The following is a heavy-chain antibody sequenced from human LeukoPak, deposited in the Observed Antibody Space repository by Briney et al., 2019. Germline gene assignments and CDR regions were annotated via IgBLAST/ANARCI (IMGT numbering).Heavy chain of an antibody. J-gene: IGHJ4*02. D-gene: IGHD3-22*01. CDR1: GFTFSSYG. V-gene: IGHV3-7*01. CDR2: IKQDGGEK. Sequence: GGSLRLSCAASGFTFSSYGMSWVRQAPGKGLEWVATIKQDGGEKYYVDSVKGRFTISRDNAKNSLYLQMNSLRAEDTAVYYCSRAPAHYYDSSDYYYVGESYFDYWGQGTLVTVSS. CDR3: SRAPAHYYDSSDYYYVGESYFDY.